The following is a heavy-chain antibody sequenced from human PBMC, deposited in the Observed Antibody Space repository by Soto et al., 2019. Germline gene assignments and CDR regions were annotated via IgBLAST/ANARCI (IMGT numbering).Heavy chain of an antibody. CDR1: GGSISSGDYY. V-gene: IGHV4-30-4*01. D-gene: IGHD3-10*01. J-gene: IGHJ4*02. CDR3: ARGGTYYYGSGSYLVDY. CDR2: IYYSGST. Sequence: PSETLSLTCTVSGGSISSGDYYWSWIRQPPGKGLEWIGYIYYSGSTYYNPSLKSRVTISVDTSKNQFSLKLSSVTAADTAVYYCARGGTYYYGSGSYLVDYRGQGTLVTVSS.